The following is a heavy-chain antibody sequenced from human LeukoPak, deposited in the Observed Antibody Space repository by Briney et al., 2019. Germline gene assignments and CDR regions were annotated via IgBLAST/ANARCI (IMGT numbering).Heavy chain of an antibody. Sequence: SVKVSCKASGGTFSSYAISWVRQAPGQGLEWMGRIIPIFGTANYAQKFQGRVTITTDESTSTAYMELSSLRSEDTAVYHCASEGDYVWGSYRYTFDYWGQGTLVTVSS. CDR2: IIPIFGTA. CDR1: GGTFSSYA. J-gene: IGHJ4*02. CDR3: ASEGDYVWGSYRYTFDY. V-gene: IGHV1-69*05. D-gene: IGHD3-16*02.